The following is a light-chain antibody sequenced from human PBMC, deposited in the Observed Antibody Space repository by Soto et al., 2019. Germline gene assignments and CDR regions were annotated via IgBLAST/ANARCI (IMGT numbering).Light chain of an antibody. Sequence: DVQLTQSPSFLSASVGDRVTITCRASQGISTYLAWYQQRPGKAPKLLIHTASTLQSGVPSRFSGSGSGTEFTLTISSLQPDDFATYYCQQYNSYPLTFGGGTKVDIK. J-gene: IGKJ4*01. V-gene: IGKV1-9*01. CDR2: TAS. CDR1: QGISTY. CDR3: QQYNSYPLT.